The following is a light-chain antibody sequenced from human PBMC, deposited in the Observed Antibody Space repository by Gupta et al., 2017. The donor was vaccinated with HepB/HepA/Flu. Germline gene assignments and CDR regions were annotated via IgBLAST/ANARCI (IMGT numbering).Light chain of an antibody. Sequence: VIWMTQSPSFVSASPGDRVTISCRVSQSISSSLAWYQKKSGRAPELLVYAASTLQSGVPLRFSGSGSGTDFTLTISGLQAEDEGTYYCQQDDSIPPTFGGGTKVEI. J-gene: IGKJ4*01. CDR1: QSISSS. CDR3: QQDDSIPPT. CDR2: AAS. V-gene: IGKV1D-8*01.